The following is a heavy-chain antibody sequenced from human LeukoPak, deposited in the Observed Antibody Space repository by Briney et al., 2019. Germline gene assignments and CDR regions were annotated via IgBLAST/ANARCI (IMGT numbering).Heavy chain of an antibody. CDR2: IYSGGST. V-gene: IGHV3-NL1*01. Sequence: PGGSLRLSCAASGFTFSSYGMHWVRQAPGKGLEWVSVIYSGGSTYYADSVKGRFTISRDNSKNTLYLQMNSLRAEDTAVYYCARYSSSWYSGWFDPWGQGTLVTVSS. CDR3: ARYSSSWYSGWFDP. CDR1: GFTFSSYG. D-gene: IGHD6-13*01. J-gene: IGHJ5*02.